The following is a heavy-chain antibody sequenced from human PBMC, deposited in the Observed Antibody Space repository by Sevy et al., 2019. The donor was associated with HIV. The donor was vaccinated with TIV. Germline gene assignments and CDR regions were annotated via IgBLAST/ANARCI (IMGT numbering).Heavy chain of an antibody. V-gene: IGHV3-30-3*01. D-gene: IGHD2-21*02. J-gene: IGHJ4*02. CDR2: ISYSGTNE. CDR1: GFTVTLYA. CDR3: ARVAVEYCTDDCYHRFDY. Sequence: GGSLRLSCAASGFTVTLYAIHWVRQAPGKGLEWVALISYSGTNEYYADSVKGRFTISRDDSKNTAYLQMNNLRTDDTAVYYCARVAVEYCTDDCYHRFDYWGQGTQVTVSS.